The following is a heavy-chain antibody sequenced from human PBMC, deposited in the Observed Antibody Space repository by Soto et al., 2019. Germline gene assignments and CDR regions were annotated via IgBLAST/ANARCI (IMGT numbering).Heavy chain of an antibody. CDR2: INPNGGST. J-gene: IGHJ5*02. Sequence: VQLVQSGAEVKKPGASVKLSCKAPADTFTSYYIHWVRQAPGHGLEWMGIINPNGGSTRFAQTFQSRFPKTRDTSTSKAYMELRSLRSEDTAVSYCARSSAVVFGIVIGSSNWLAPWGQGSLVTVSS. CDR3: ARSSAVVFGIVIGSSNWLAP. V-gene: IGHV1-46*01. D-gene: IGHD3-16*02. CDR1: ADTFTSYY.